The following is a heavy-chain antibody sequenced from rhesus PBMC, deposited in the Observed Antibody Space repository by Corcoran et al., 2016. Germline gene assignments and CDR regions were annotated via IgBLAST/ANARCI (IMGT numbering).Heavy chain of an antibody. J-gene: IGHJ5-1*01. Sequence: QVQLQESGPGLVKPSETLPLTCAVSGASISSNYWSWIRQAPGKGLEWIGRIYGSGGSPDYNPSLKSRVTISIDTSKNQFSLKLSSVTAADTAVYYCARTPIFPHNRFDVWGPGVLVTVSS. CDR2: IYGSGGSP. CDR3: ARTPIFPHNRFDV. V-gene: IGHV4S2*01. D-gene: IGHD3-40*01. CDR1: GASISSNY.